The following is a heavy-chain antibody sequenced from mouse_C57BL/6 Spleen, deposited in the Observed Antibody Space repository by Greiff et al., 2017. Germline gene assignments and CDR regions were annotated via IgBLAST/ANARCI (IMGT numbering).Heavy chain of an antibody. CDR2: IDPSDSET. CDR1: GYTFTSYW. V-gene: IGHV1-52*01. J-gene: IGHJ4*01. CDR3: ARGGYDYGHAMDY. D-gene: IGHD2-4*01. Sequence: QVQLQQSGAELVRPGSSVKLSCKASGYTFTSYWMHWVKQRPIQGLEWIGNIDPSDSETHYNQKFKDKATLTVDKSSSTAYMQLSSLTSEDSAVYYCARGGYDYGHAMDYWGQGTSVTVYS.